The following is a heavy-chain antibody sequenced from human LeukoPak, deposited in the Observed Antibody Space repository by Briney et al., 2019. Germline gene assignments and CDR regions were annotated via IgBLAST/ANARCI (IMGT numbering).Heavy chain of an antibody. J-gene: IGHJ6*03. V-gene: IGHV1-8*01. D-gene: IGHD6-13*01. Sequence: ASVKVSCKASGYTFTSYDINWVREANGQGHGWMGWMNPNSGNTGYAQKFQGRVTMTRNTSISTAYMELSSLRSEDTAVYYCARSGRSSSWYTHYYYYMDVWGKGATVTISS. CDR2: MNPNSGNT. CDR1: GYTFTSYD. CDR3: ARSGRSSSWYTHYYYYMDV.